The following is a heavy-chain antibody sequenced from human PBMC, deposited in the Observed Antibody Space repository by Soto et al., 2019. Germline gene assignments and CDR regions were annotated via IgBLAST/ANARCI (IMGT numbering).Heavy chain of an antibody. V-gene: IGHV1-69*02. Sequence: QVQLVQSGAEVKKPGSSVKVSCKDSGGTFSTYSMFWVRQAPGQGLEWMGRIIPMLGVRNYAQRFHDRVTITADKSTATAHMELSSLRSEDTALYYWTIGSWSGEVFDIWGQGTMVTVSS. J-gene: IGHJ3*02. CDR3: TIGSWSGEVFDI. CDR2: IIPMLGVR. CDR1: GGTFSTYS. D-gene: IGHD2-21*01.